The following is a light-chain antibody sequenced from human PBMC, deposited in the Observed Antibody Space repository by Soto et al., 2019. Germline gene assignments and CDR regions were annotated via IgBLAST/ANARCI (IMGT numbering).Light chain of an antibody. V-gene: IGKV3-20*01. CDR1: QNVSSSY. J-gene: IGKJ2*01. Sequence: EIVLTQSPGTLSLSPGERATLSCRASQNVSSSYLAWYQQKPGQAPRLLIYGASSRATGIPDRFSGSGSGTDFTLTISRLEPEDFAVYYCQQYGSSTGYTFGQGTKLEIK. CDR3: QQYGSSTGYT. CDR2: GAS.